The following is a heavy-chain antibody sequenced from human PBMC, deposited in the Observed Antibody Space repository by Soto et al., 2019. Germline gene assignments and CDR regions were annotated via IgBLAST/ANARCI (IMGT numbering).Heavy chain of an antibody. CDR2: ISAYNGNT. Sequence: ASVKVPCKASGYTFSSYGISWVRQAPGQGLEWMGWISAYNGNTKYAQKIQGRVTMTTDTSTSTAYMELRSLRSDDTAVYYCARDSPPLDYWGQGTLVTVSS. V-gene: IGHV1-18*01. J-gene: IGHJ4*02. CDR3: ARDSPPLDY. CDR1: GYTFSSYG.